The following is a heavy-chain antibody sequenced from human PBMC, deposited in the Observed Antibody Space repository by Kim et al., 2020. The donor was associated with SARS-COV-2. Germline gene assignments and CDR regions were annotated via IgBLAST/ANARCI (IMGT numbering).Heavy chain of an antibody. CDR1: GGSVSSGSYY. Sequence: SETLSLTCTVSGGSVSSGSYYWSWIRQPPGKGLEWIGYIHYSGSTNYNPSLKSRVTISVDTSKNQFSLKLSSVTAADTAVYYCAKSVGEGAALWFGELFSYYYGMDVWGQGTTVTVSS. V-gene: IGHV4-61*01. J-gene: IGHJ6*02. D-gene: IGHD3-10*01. CDR2: IHYSGST. CDR3: AKSVGEGAALWFGELFSYYYGMDV.